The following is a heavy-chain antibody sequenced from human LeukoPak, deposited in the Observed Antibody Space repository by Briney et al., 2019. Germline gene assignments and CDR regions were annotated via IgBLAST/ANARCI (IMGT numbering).Heavy chain of an antibody. D-gene: IGHD2-2*01. J-gene: IGHJ5*02. CDR3: TTDNRFWVVPAAPRGSDP. Sequence: GGSLRLSCTASGFTFGDYAMSWFRQAPGKGLEWVGRIKSKTDGGTTDYAAPVKGRFTISRDDSKNTLYLQMNSLKTEDTAVYYCTTDNRFWVVPAAPRGSDPWGQGTLVTVSS. CDR2: IKSKTDGGTT. V-gene: IGHV3-15*01. CDR1: GFTFGDYA.